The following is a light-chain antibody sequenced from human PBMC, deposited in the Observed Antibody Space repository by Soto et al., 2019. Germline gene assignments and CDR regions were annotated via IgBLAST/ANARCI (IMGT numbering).Light chain of an antibody. V-gene: IGLV2-14*01. CDR3: SSYTSSSTVV. CDR2: DVS. CDR1: SSDVGGYNY. Sequence: QSALTQPASVSGSPGQSITISCTGTSSDVGGYNYVSWYQQHPGKAPKLMIYDVSNRPSGVSNRFSGSKSGNTASLTISGLQAEVEADYYCSSYTSSSTVVFGGGTKLT. J-gene: IGLJ2*01.